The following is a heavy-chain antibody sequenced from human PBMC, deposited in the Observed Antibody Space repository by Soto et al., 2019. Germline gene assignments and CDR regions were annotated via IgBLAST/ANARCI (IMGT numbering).Heavy chain of an antibody. CDR2: IYYSGST. CDR1: GGSISSYY. Sequence: SETLSLTCTVSGGSISSYYWSWIRQPPGKGLEWIGYIYYSGSTNYNPSLKSRVTISVDTSKNQFSLKLSSVTAADTAVYYCARGQQLDDEHQGFDPWGQGTLVTVSS. D-gene: IGHD6-13*01. V-gene: IGHV4-59*01. J-gene: IGHJ5*02. CDR3: ARGQQLDDEHQGFDP.